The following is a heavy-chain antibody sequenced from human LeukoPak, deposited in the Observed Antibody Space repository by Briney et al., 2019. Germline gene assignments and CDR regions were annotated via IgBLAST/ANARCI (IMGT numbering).Heavy chain of an antibody. Sequence: SETLSLTCTVSGGSISSSSYYWGWIRQPPGKGLEWIGSIYYSGSTYYNPSLKSRVTISVDTSKNQFSLKLSSVTAADTAVYYCARRVLSVWGSYSAFDIWGQGTMVTVSS. CDR1: GGSISSSSYY. D-gene: IGHD3-16*01. V-gene: IGHV4-39*01. CDR3: ARRVLSVWGSYSAFDI. J-gene: IGHJ3*02. CDR2: IYYSGST.